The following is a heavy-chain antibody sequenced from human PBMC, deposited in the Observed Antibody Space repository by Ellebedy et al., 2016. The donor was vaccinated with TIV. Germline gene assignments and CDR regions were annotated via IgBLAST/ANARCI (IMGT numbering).Heavy chain of an antibody. D-gene: IGHD1-1*01. CDR1: GFILSSYG. V-gene: IGHV3-33*06. J-gene: IGHJ4*02. CDR3: AKSPDLEPYYFDY. Sequence: GESLKISCAASGFILSSYGMHWVRQAPGKGLEWVALIWFDGSKEYYADSVKGRFTISRDNSKDTLYLEMDSLRADDTAIYYCAKSPDLEPYYFDYWGQGTLVTVSS. CDR2: IWFDGSKE.